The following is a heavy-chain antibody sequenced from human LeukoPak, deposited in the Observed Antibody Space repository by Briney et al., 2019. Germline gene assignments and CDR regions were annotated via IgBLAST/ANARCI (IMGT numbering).Heavy chain of an antibody. Sequence: GGSLRLSCAASGFTFSSYAMHWVRQAPGKGLEWVAVISYDGSNKYYADSVKGRFTISRDNSKNTLYLQMNSLRAEDTAVYYCALSTSNAFDIWGQGTMVTVSS. CDR2: ISYDGSNK. J-gene: IGHJ3*02. CDR3: ALSTSNAFDI. V-gene: IGHV3-30-3*01. CDR1: GFTFSSYA. D-gene: IGHD1-1*01.